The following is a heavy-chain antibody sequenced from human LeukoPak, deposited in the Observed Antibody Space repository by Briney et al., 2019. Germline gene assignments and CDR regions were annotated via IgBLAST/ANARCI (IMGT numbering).Heavy chain of an antibody. Sequence: SETLSLTCAVSGGSISSGGYSWSWIRQPPGKGLEWIGYIYHSGSTYYNPSLKSRVTISVGTSKNQFSLKLSSVTAADTAVYYCARGRIAAAGTGARFDYWGQGTLVTVSS. V-gene: IGHV4-30-2*01. CDR1: GGSISSGGYS. J-gene: IGHJ4*02. CDR3: ARGRIAAAGTGARFDY. CDR2: IYHSGST. D-gene: IGHD6-13*01.